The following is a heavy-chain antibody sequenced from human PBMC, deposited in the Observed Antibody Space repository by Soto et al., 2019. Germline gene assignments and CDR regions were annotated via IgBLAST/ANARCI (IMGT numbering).Heavy chain of an antibody. CDR1: GGSISSGGYY. CDR2: IYYSGST. J-gene: IGHJ5*02. Sequence: SETLSLTCTVSGGSISSGGYYWSWIRQHPGKGLEWIGYIYYSGSTYYNPSLKSRVTISVNTSKNQFSLKLSSVTAADTAVYYCARVSLVRGVTEGINWFDPWGQGTLVTVSS. CDR3: ARVSLVRGVTEGINWFDP. D-gene: IGHD3-10*01. V-gene: IGHV4-31*03.